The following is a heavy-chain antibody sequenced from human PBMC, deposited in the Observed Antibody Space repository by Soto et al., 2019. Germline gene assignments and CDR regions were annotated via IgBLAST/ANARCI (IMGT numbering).Heavy chain of an antibody. CDR2: ISSNGGTT. V-gene: IGHV3-64*01. D-gene: IGHD1-7*01. Sequence: EVQLAESGGGMVQPGGSLRLSSVASGFTFSSYDMHWVRQAPGKGLEYVSSISSNGGTTYYGNSVKGRFTISRDNPKNTLYLQMGSLRAEDMAVYYCVRRVSGNYDYWGQGTLVTVSS. J-gene: IGHJ4*02. CDR3: VRRVSGNYDY. CDR1: GFTFSSYD.